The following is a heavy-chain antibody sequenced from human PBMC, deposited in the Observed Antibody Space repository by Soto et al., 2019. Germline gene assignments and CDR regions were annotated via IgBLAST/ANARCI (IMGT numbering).Heavy chain of an antibody. CDR2: ISGSSSMI. CDR3: ARDLNPRQEMLYALLGY. D-gene: IGHD2-8*01. J-gene: IGHJ4*02. CDR1: GFTFSSYS. Sequence: EVQLVESGGGLVQPGGSLRLSCAASGFTFSSYSMNWVRQAPGKGLEWVSYISGSSSMIYYADSVKGRFTISRDNAKXXXXLQMNSLRAEDTAVYYCARDLNPRQEMLYALLGYWGQGTLVTVSS. V-gene: IGHV3-48*01.